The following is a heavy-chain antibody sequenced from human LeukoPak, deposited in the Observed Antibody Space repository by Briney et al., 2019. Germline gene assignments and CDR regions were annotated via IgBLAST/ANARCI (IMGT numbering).Heavy chain of an antibody. J-gene: IGHJ4*02. CDR2: IQYDGSIK. CDR1: GFTFSGHG. Sequence: GGSLRLSCVASGFTFSGHGMHWVRQAPGKGLEWVTFIQYDGSIKFYADSVKGRFTISRDNSKNTLYLQMNSLRAEDTAVYYCAKDNAYYYADYWGQGTLVTVSS. CDR3: AKDNAYYYADY. D-gene: IGHD3-10*01. V-gene: IGHV3-30*02.